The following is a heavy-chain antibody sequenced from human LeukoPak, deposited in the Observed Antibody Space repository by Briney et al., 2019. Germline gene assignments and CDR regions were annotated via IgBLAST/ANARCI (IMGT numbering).Heavy chain of an antibody. J-gene: IGHJ4*02. CDR2: ISDTGDST. D-gene: IGHD6-19*01. V-gene: IGHV3-23*01. CDR1: GFTFSSYA. Sequence: GGSLRLSCAASGFTFSSYAVSWVRQAPGKGLEWVSTISDTGDSTYYADSVKGRFTISRDNSKNTLFLQMNSLRAEDTAVYYCAKDPVGYSSGWYIYWGQGTLVTVSS. CDR3: AKDPVGYSSGWYIY.